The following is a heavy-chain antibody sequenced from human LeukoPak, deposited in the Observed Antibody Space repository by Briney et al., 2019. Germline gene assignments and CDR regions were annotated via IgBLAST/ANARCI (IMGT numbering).Heavy chain of an antibody. Sequence: PGGSLRLSCAASRLTFSNYAMSWVRRAPGKGLEWVAAISVSGGSTYYADSVKGRFTISRDNSKNTLYLQMNNLRAEDTAVYYCAKGGWGDPFDYWGQGTLVTVSS. CDR1: RLTFSNYA. CDR2: ISVSGGST. CDR3: AKGGWGDPFDY. J-gene: IGHJ4*02. V-gene: IGHV3-23*01. D-gene: IGHD3-16*01.